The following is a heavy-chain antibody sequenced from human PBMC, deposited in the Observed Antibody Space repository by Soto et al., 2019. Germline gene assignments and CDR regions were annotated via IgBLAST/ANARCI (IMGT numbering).Heavy chain of an antibody. V-gene: IGHV1-69*13. D-gene: IGHD3-22*01. Sequence: SVKVSCKASGGTFSSYAISWVRQAPGQGLEWMGGITPIFGTANYAQKFQGRVTITADESTSTAYMELSSLRSEDTAVYYCARAQKTRSGVVIRGEAFDIWGQGTMVTVSS. J-gene: IGHJ3*02. CDR1: GGTFSSYA. CDR2: ITPIFGTA. CDR3: ARAQKTRSGVVIRGEAFDI.